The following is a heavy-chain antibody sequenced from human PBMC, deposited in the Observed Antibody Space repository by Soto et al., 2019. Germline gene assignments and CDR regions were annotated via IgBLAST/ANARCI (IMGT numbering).Heavy chain of an antibody. Sequence: GGSLRLSCAASGFTFSSYWMSWVRQAPGKGLEWVANIKQDGSEKYYVDSVKGRFTISRDNAKNSLYLQMNSLRAEDTAVYYCARWDYRYHGYFDYWGQGTLVTVSS. CDR3: ARWDYRYHGYFDY. CDR1: GFTFSSYW. D-gene: IGHD4-4*01. CDR2: IKQDGSEK. J-gene: IGHJ4*02. V-gene: IGHV3-7*03.